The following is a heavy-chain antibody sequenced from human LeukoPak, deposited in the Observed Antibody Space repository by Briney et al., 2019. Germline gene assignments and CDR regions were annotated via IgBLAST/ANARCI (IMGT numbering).Heavy chain of an antibody. J-gene: IGHJ5*02. V-gene: IGHV1-18*01. D-gene: IGHD2-15*01. CDR2: ISAYNGNT. CDR1: GYTFTSYG. CDR3: ARDCARGGSCYPNP. Sequence: GASVKVSCKASGYTFTSYGISWVRQAPGQGLEWMGWISAYNGNTNYAQKLQGRVTMTTDTSTSTAYMELRSLRSDDTAVYYCARDCARGGSCYPNPWGQGTLVTVSS.